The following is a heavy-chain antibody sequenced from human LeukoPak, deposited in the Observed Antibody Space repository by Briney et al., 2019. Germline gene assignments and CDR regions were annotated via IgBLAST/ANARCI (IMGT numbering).Heavy chain of an antibody. CDR2: IIPIFGIA. V-gene: IGHV1-69*04. CDR1: GGTFSSYA. J-gene: IGHJ4*02. D-gene: IGHD2-15*01. Sequence: GSSVKVSCKASGGTFSSYAISWVRQAPGQGFEWMGRIIPIFGIANYAQKFQGRVTITADKSTSTAYMELSSLRSEDTAVYYCARGYCSGGSCYSGDYWGQGTLVTVSS. CDR3: ARGYCSGGSCYSGDY.